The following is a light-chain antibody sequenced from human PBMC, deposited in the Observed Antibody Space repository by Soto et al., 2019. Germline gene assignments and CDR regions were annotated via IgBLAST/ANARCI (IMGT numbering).Light chain of an antibody. CDR3: QQYGSSPWT. J-gene: IGKJ1*01. CDR1: QSVSSSY. V-gene: IGKV3-20*01. Sequence: EIVMTQCPATLSVSPGLRATLACRGSQSVSSSYLAWYQQKPGQAPRLLIYGASSRATGIPDRFSGSGSGTDFTLTISRLEPEDFAVYYCQQYGSSPWTFGQGTKVDIK. CDR2: GAS.